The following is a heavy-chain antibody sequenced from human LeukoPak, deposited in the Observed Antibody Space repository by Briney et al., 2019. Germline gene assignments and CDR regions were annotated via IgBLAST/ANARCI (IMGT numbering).Heavy chain of an antibody. CDR1: GFTFSSYG. CDR3: ARGSGYTDDIDY. CDR2: IWYDGSNK. J-gene: IGHJ4*02. D-gene: IGHD3-22*01. Sequence: PGGSLRLSCAASGFTFSSYGMHWVSQAPGKGLEWVAVIWYDGSNKYYADSVKGRFTISRDNSKNTLYLQMNSLRAEDTAVYYCARGSGYTDDIDYWGQGTLVTVSS. V-gene: IGHV3-33*01.